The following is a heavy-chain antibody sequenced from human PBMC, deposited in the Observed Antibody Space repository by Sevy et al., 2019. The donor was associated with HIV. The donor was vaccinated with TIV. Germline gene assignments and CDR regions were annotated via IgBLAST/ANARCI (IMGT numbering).Heavy chain of an antibody. CDR3: ATTKDYYDSSGYPFDY. V-gene: IGHV1-24*01. CDR1: GYTLTELS. J-gene: IGHJ4*02. CDR2: FDPEDDET. D-gene: IGHD3-22*01. Sequence: ASVKVSCKVSGYTLTELSMHWVRRAPGKGLEWMATFDPEDDETIYAQKFQGRVTMTEDTSTDTAYMELSSLRSEDTAVYIYATTKDYYDSSGYPFDYWGQGTLVTVSS.